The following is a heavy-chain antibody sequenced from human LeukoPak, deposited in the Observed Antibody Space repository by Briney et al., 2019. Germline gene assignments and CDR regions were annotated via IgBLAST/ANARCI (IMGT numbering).Heavy chain of an antibody. D-gene: IGHD2-15*01. V-gene: IGHV3-33*01. CDR2: IWYDGSKK. CDR1: GLTFSSYG. CDR3: ARAGSSYCSGGSCAYYFDY. Sequence: VGSLAVYPAAPGLTFSSYGMYRVREAPGKRLERVAVIWYDGSKKYYADSVKGRFTISRDNSKNTLYLQMNSLRAEDTAVYFCARAGSSYCSGGSCAYYFDYWGQGTLVTVS. J-gene: IGHJ4*02.